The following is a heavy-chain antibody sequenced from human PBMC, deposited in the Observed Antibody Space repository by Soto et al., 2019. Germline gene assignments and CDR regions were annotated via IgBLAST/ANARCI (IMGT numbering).Heavy chain of an antibody. CDR2: ISSTTNYI. Sequence: GGSLRLSCAASGFTFTRYSMNWVRQAPGKGLEWVSSISSTTNYIYYGDSMKGRFTISRDNAKNSLYLEMSSLRAEDTAVYYCARESEGLTSNFDYWGRGTLVTVSS. J-gene: IGHJ4*02. CDR3: ARESEGLTSNFDY. V-gene: IGHV3-21*06. CDR1: GFTFTRYS.